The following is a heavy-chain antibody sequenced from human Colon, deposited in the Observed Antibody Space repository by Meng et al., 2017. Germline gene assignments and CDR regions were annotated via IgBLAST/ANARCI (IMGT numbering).Heavy chain of an antibody. V-gene: IGHV4-4*02. Sequence: QVQVTESGPGLVNPSGTLSFTCTVSGESISSDIWWSWVRQPPGKGLEWIGEVYHRGDTNYNPSLKSRVDISVDKSKNQFYLSLFSVTAADTAVYYCGRDQGRELINHWGQGTLVTVSS. D-gene: IGHD1-7*01. CDR2: VYHRGDT. CDR3: GRDQGRELINH. J-gene: IGHJ4*02. CDR1: GESISSDIW.